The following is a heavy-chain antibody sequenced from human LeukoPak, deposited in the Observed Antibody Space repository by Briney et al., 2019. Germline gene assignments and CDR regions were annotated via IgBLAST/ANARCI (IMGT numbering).Heavy chain of an antibody. CDR1: GFTFSSYA. CDR2: ISGSGGST. CDR3: AKSIGGVVVVAADF. D-gene: IGHD2-15*01. J-gene: IGHJ4*02. Sequence: GGSLRLSCAASGFTFSSYAMSWVRQAPGKGLEWVSAISGSGGSTYYADSVKGRFTLSRDNSKNNVFLQMNSLRAEDTAVYYCAKSIGGVVVVAADFWGQGTLVTVSS. V-gene: IGHV3-23*01.